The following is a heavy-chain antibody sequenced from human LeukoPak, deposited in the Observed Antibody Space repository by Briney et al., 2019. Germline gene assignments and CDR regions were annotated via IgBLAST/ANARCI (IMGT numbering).Heavy chain of an antibody. D-gene: IGHD4-17*01. Sequence: GGSLRLSCAASGFTFSTYGMHWVRQAPGKGLEWGAFIRYDGRNKYYADSVKGRLTISRDNSKTTLYLQMSSLRAEDTAVYYCAKEIWPTVTTPGHTHFDYWGQGTLVTVSS. CDR3: AKEIWPTVTTPGHTHFDY. CDR2: IRYDGRNK. J-gene: IGHJ4*02. V-gene: IGHV3-30*02. CDR1: GFTFSTYG.